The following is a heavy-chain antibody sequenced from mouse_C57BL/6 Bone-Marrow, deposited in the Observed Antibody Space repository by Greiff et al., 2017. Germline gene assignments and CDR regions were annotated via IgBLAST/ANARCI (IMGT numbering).Heavy chain of an antibody. CDR1: GFTFSDYG. V-gene: IGHV5-17*01. Sequence: EVKVVESGGGLVKPGGSLKLSCAASGFTFSDYGMHWVRQAPEKGLEWVAYISSGSSTIYYADTVKGRFTISRDNAKNTLFLQMTSLRSEDTAMYYCARYRAMDYWGQGTSVTVSS. J-gene: IGHJ4*01. CDR3: ARYRAMDY. CDR2: ISSGSSTI.